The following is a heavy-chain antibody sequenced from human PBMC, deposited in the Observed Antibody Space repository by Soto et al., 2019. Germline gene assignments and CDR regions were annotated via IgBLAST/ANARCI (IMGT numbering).Heavy chain of an antibody. V-gene: IGHV3-7*05. D-gene: IGHD6-13*01. Sequence: EVQLVESGGGLVQPGESLRLSCVASGFSFSTYWMGWARQAPGTGRRWVANIGRDGSEKSYVDSLKGRFTISRDNARRSVYLQMNSLGVEDTAVYYCAAWPLSSWFDYWGRGILVTVSS. CDR2: IGRDGSEK. CDR1: GFSFSTYW. J-gene: IGHJ4*02. CDR3: AAWPLSSWFDY.